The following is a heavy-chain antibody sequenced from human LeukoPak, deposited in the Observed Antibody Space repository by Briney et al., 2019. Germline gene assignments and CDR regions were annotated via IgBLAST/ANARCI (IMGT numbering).Heavy chain of an antibody. J-gene: IGHJ3*02. CDR2: INHSGST. V-gene: IGHV4-34*01. Sequence: SETLSLTCAVYGGSLSGYYWSWIRQPPGKGLEWIGEINHSGSTNCNPSLKSRVTISVDTSKNQFSLKLSSVTAADTAVYYCARGRRYDSSGYYHPRRAFDIWGQGTMVTVSS. D-gene: IGHD3-22*01. CDR3: ARGRRYDSSGYYHPRRAFDI. CDR1: GGSLSGYY.